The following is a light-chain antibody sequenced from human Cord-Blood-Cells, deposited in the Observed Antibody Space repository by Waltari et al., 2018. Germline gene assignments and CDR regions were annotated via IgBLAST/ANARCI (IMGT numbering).Light chain of an antibody. V-gene: IGLV2-14*03. CDR3: SSYISSSTYV. CDR1: SSDVGGYNY. J-gene: IGLJ1*01. CDR2: DVS. Sequence: QSALTQPASVSGSPGQSITISCTRTSSDVGGYNYVSWYQQHPGKAPKLMIYDVSNRPSGVSNRFSGSKSGNTASLTISGLQAEDEADYYCSSYISSSTYVFGTGTKVTVL.